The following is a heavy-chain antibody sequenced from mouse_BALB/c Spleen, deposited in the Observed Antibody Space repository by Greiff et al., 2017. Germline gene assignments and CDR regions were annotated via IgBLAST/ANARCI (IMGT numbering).Heavy chain of an antibody. CDR3: TRGITTGAMDY. CDR2: IYPGNSDT. V-gene: IGHV1-5*01. J-gene: IGHJ4*01. Sequence: VQLQQSGTVLARPGASVKMSCKASGYTFTSYWMHWVKQRPGQGLEWIGAIYPGNSDTSYNQKFKGKAKLTAVTSTSTAYMELSSLTNEDSAVYYCTRGITTGAMDYWGQGTSVTVSS. D-gene: IGHD2-4*01. CDR1: GYTFTSYW.